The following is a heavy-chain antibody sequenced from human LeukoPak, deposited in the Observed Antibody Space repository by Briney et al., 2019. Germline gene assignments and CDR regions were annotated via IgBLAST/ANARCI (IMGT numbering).Heavy chain of an antibody. Sequence: GGSLRLSCAASGITFGSYWMSWVRKAPGKGLEWVATIKQDGSQKEYVDSVKGRFTISRDNAKNSLYLQMNSLRPEDTAVYYCARDPTVTNFHDAFDIWGQGTMVTVSS. CDR1: GITFGSYW. D-gene: IGHD4-17*01. CDR2: IKQDGSQK. J-gene: IGHJ3*02. V-gene: IGHV3-7*05. CDR3: ARDPTVTNFHDAFDI.